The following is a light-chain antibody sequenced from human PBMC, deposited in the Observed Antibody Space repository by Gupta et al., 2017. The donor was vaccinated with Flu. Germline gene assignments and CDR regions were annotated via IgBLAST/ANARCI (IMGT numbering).Light chain of an antibody. J-gene: IGKJ1*01. CDR2: GAY. Sequence: EIVLTQSPGTLSLSPGARATLSCRASQSITDKLAWYLQKPGQAPRLLSWGAYRRLTGIPDRFSGSGSATDFTLTISRLEPEDFAVYDCQHSGSSPTFGQGTKVEI. V-gene: IGKV3-20*01. CDR1: QSITDK. CDR3: QHSGSSPT.